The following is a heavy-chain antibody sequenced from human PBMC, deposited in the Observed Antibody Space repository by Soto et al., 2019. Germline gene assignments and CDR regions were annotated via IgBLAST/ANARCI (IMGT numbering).Heavy chain of an antibody. CDR3: VMVYNYVTPTPQDG. J-gene: IGHJ6*02. CDR2: ISPYTGNT. CDR1: GYIFVNYG. D-gene: IGHD3-16*01. V-gene: IGHV1-18*01. Sequence: QVQLVQSGDEVKKPGASVKVSCKASGYIFVNYGIACVRQAPGQGLEWMGWISPYTGNTHAASKVQGRLTMTTDISTSTAYMELGSLTSDDTAVYYCVMVYNYVTPTPQDGWGQGTTVTVCS.